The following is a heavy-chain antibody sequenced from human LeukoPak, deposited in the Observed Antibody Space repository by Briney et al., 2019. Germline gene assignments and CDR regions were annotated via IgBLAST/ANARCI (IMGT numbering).Heavy chain of an antibody. D-gene: IGHD6-6*01. V-gene: IGHV4-39*07. CDR3: ARVQYSSSVDS. Sequence: PSETLSLTCTVSGGSISSSSYYWGWIRQPPGKGLECIGSIYYSGRNYYNPSLKSRVTISVDTSKNQFSLKLSSVTAADTAVYYWARVQYSSSVDSGGQGTLVTVSS. CDR2: IYYSGRN. J-gene: IGHJ4*02. CDR1: GGSISSSSYY.